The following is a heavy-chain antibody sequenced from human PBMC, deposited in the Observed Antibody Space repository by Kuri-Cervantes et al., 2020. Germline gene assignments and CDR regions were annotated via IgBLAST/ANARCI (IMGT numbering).Heavy chain of an antibody. J-gene: IGHJ4*02. Sequence: GGSLRLSCAASGFTFSGYVMSWVRQAPGKGLEWVSSISESATNRYYGDSVKGRFTISRDNSKNTLYLEMSNLRAEDTAVYYCAKVKGKMPSPVPDYWGQGTLVTVSS. V-gene: IGHV3-23*01. CDR2: ISESATNR. D-gene: IGHD2-2*01. CDR1: GFTFSGYV. CDR3: AKVKGKMPSPVPDY.